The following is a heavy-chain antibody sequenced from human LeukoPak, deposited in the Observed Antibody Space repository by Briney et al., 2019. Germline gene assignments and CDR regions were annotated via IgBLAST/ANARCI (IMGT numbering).Heavy chain of an antibody. CDR3: AREGGPIFYFDY. V-gene: IGHV1-8*03. Sequence: ASVKVSCKASGYTFTSCDINWVRQATGQGLEWMGWMNPNSGNTGYAQKFQGRVTITRNISISTAYMELSSLRSDDTAVYYCAREGGPIFYFDYWGQGTLVTVSS. D-gene: IGHD3-9*01. J-gene: IGHJ4*02. CDR2: MNPNSGNT. CDR1: GYTFTSCD.